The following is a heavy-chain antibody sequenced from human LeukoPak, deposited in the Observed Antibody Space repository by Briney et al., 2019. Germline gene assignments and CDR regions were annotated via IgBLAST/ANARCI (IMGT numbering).Heavy chain of an antibody. CDR2: LYSSGRENA. J-gene: IGHJ4*02. V-gene: IGHV4-4*07. CDR3: VVAPLRWNKDY. Sequence: SETLSLTCTISGGSISYYYWNWIRQPAGKGLEWIGRLYSSGRENANYNPSLKSRVTMSVDTSKNHSSLKLTSVTAADTAVYYCVVAPLRWNKDYWGQGTLVTVS. D-gene: IGHD1/OR15-1a*01. CDR1: GGSISYYY.